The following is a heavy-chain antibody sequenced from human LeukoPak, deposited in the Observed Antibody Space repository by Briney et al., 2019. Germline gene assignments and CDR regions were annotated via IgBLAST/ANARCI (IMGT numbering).Heavy chain of an antibody. Sequence: SETPSLTCTVSGGSISRYYWNWIRQPPGKGLEWIGYVYYSGSTNYNPSLKSRVTISVDTSKNQFSLKLSSVTAADTAVYYCARDNDSSGFNEYWGQGTLVTVSS. CDR3: ARDNDSSGFNEY. V-gene: IGHV4-59*01. CDR2: VYYSGST. D-gene: IGHD3-22*01. J-gene: IGHJ4*02. CDR1: GGSISRYY.